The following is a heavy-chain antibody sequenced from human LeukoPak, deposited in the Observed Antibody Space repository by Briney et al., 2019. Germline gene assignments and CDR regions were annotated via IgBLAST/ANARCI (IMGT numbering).Heavy chain of an antibody. Sequence: SQTLSLTCTVSGGSISSGDYYWSWIRQPPGKGLEWIGYIYYSGSTYYNPSLESRVTISVDTSKNQFSLRLSSVTAADTAVYYCARGVMITFGGVIVIEWGQGTLVTVSS. CDR3: ARGVMITFGGVIVIE. J-gene: IGHJ4*02. V-gene: IGHV4-30-4*08. D-gene: IGHD3-16*02. CDR2: IYYSGST. CDR1: GGSISSGDYY.